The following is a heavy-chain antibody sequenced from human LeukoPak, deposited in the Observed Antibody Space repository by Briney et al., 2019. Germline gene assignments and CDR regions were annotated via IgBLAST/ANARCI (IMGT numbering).Heavy chain of an antibody. CDR2: ISGSGGGT. CDR1: GFTFSSCV. CDR3: AKEVHFYYSMDV. Sequence: PGGSLRLSCAAPGFTFSSCVMTWVRQAPGKGLEWVSGISGSGGGTYYADSVKGRFTISRDNSKNTLYLQMNSLRAEDTAVYYCAKEVHFYYSMDVWGKGTTVTVSS. V-gene: IGHV3-23*01. J-gene: IGHJ6*03.